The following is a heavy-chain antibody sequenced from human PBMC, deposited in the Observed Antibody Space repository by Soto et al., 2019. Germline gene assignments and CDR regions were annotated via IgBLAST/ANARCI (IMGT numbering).Heavy chain of an antibody. Sequence: QVQLVQSGAEVKKPGSSVKVSCKASGGTFSSYAISWVRQAPGQGLEWMGGSIPIVVTANYAQKFQGSVTITAYEYTSTAYMELSSLRSEDTAVYYCARDQIGTYSSRPGHYYDYSGMDVWGQVTTVTVSS. CDR1: GGTFSSYA. D-gene: IGHD6-13*01. J-gene: IGHJ6*02. CDR2: SIPIVVTA. CDR3: ARDQIGTYSSRPGHYYDYSGMDV. V-gene: IGHV1-69*01.